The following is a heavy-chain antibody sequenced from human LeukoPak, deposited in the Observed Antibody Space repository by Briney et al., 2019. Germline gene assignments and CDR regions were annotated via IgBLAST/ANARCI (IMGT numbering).Heavy chain of an antibody. CDR3: AKDIHYDSSGPWAFDI. J-gene: IGHJ3*02. CDR2: ISWNSGSI. Sequence: GGSLRLSCAASGFTFDDYAMHWVRQAPGKGLEWVSGISWNSGSIGYADSVKGRFTISRDNAKNSLYLQMDSLRAEDTALYYCAKDIHYDSSGPWAFDIWGQGTMVTVSS. CDR1: GFTFDDYA. V-gene: IGHV3-9*01. D-gene: IGHD3-22*01.